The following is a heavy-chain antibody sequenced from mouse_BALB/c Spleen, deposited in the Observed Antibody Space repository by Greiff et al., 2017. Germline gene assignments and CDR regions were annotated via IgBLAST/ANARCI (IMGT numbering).Heavy chain of an antibody. J-gene: IGHJ2*01. Sequence: EVQLVESGGDLVKPGGSLKLSCAASGFTFSSYCMSWVRQTPDKRLEWVGTISSGGSYTYYPDSVKGRFIISIDNAKNTLYLQMSSLKSEDTAMYYCARHGACGLYYLNYWGQGTTLTVSS. V-gene: IGHV5-6*01. CDR2: ISSGGSYT. CDR1: GFTFSSYC. CDR3: ARHGACGLYYLNY.